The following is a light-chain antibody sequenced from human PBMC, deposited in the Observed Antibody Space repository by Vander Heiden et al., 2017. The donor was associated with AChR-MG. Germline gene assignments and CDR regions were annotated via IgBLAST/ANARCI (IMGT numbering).Light chain of an antibody. Sequence: SYELTQPLSVSVALGPTARITCEGKNIASKNANWYQERRGQAPVLVIYRDSNRPSGSTERFSGSNSGNTATLTISRAQAGDEDDYYCQVWDSSTVVFGGGTKLTVL. CDR2: RDS. V-gene: IGLV3-9*01. CDR1: NIASKN. J-gene: IGLJ2*01. CDR3: QVWDSSTVV.